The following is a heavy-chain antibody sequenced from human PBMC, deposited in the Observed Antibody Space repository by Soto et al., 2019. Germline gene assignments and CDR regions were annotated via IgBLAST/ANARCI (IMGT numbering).Heavy chain of an antibody. Sequence: AXVKVSCKASGYTFTSYAMHWVRQAPGHGIEWIGWINAGNGNTKYSQKFQGRVTITRDTSGSTAYMKLSSLRSEETAVYYFARYQPPRDSGSYYGMDVWGQGTTVTVSS. D-gene: IGHD3-10*01. V-gene: IGHV1-3*01. CDR2: INAGNGNT. CDR3: ARYQPPRDSGSYYGMDV. J-gene: IGHJ6*02. CDR1: GYTFTSYA.